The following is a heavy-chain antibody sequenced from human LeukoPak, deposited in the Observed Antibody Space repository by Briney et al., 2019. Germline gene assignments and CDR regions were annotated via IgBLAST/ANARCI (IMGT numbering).Heavy chain of an antibody. CDR2: IHPGDSDT. D-gene: IGHD3-10*01. Sequence: GESLKISCKGSGYNFANYWIAWVRQMPGKGLEWVGIIHPGDSDTRYSPSFQGQVTISVDKSISTAYLQWSSLKASDTAMYYCARAMTMVRETIDRFDPWGQGTLVTVSS. V-gene: IGHV5-51*01. CDR1: GYNFANYW. CDR3: ARAMTMVRETIDRFDP. J-gene: IGHJ5*02.